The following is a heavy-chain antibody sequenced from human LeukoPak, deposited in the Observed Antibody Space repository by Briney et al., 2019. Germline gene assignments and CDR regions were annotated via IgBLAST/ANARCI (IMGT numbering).Heavy chain of an antibody. D-gene: IGHD2-2*01. V-gene: IGHV3-21*04. CDR2: ISSSSSYI. J-gene: IGHJ6*03. Sequence: PGGSLRLSCAASGFTFGSYSMNWVRQAPGKGLEWVSSISSSSSYIYYADSVKGRFTISRDNAKNSLYLQMNSLRAEGTAVYYCARDSGYCSSTSCYFAYYYYMDVWGKGTTVTVSS. CDR1: GFTFGSYS. CDR3: ARDSGYCSSTSCYFAYYYYMDV.